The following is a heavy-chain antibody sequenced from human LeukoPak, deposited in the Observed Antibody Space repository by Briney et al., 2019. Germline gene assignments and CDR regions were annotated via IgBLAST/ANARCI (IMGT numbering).Heavy chain of an antibody. D-gene: IGHD2-15*01. CDR3: AKLGGYCSGGSCYDFDY. CDR1: GITFSSYA. J-gene: IGHJ4*02. CDR2: IIGSGAGT. Sequence: GGSLRLSCAASGITFSSYAMSWVRQAPGKGLEWVSAIIGSGAGTYYADSVKGRFTISRDNSKNTLYLQMNSLRAEDTAIYYCAKLGGYCSGGSCYDFDYWGQGTLVTVSS. V-gene: IGHV3-23*01.